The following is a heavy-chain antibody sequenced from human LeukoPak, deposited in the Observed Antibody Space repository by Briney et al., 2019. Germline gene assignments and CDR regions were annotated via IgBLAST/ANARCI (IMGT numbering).Heavy chain of an antibody. D-gene: IGHD3-22*01. CDR1: GFTFSSYG. V-gene: IGHV3-30*18. Sequence: GGSLRLSCAASGFTFSSYGMHWVRRAPGKGLEWVAVISYDGSNKYYADSVKGRFTISRDNSKNTLYLQMNSLRAEDTAVYYCAKDRRPYYDSSGSDYFQHWGQGTLVTVSS. J-gene: IGHJ1*01. CDR2: ISYDGSNK. CDR3: AKDRRPYYDSSGSDYFQH.